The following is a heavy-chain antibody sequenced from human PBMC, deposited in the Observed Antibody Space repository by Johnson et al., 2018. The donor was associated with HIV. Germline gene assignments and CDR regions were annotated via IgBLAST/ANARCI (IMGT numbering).Heavy chain of an antibody. V-gene: IGHV3-30-3*01. Sequence: VQVVESGGGVVQPGRSLRLSCAASGFTFSSYAMHWVRQAPGKGLEWVSVISFAGDNKSYADSVKGRFTISRDNSKNTLYLQMNSLRAEDTAVYYCARDGYKRISAFDIWGQGTMVTVSS. CDR3: ARDGYKRISAFDI. CDR2: ISFAGDNK. CDR1: GFTFSSYA. D-gene: IGHD5-24*01. J-gene: IGHJ3*02.